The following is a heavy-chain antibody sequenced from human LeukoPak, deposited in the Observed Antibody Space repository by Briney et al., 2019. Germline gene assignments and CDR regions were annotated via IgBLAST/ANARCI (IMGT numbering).Heavy chain of an antibody. CDR1: GFPFNNAW. J-gene: IGHJ5*02. CDR2: LKSRSDGGTT. CDR3: ATLEPRA. Sequence: GGSLRLSCAASGFPFNNAWMTWVRQAPGKGLEWVGRLKSRSDGGTTDYAAPVKGRFIISRDDSKNTLSLQMTSLKTEDTGVYYCATLEPRAWGQGTLVTVSP. V-gene: IGHV3-15*01.